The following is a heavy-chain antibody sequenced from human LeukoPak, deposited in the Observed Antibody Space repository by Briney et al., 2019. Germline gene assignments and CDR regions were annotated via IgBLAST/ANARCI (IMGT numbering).Heavy chain of an antibody. V-gene: IGHV1-2*02. Sequence: GAPVKVSCKASGYTFTGYYMHWVRQAPGQGLEWMGWINPNSGGTNYAQKFQGRVTMTRDTSISTAYMELSRLRSDDTAVYYCARDQGAVAGDFDYWGQGTLVTVSS. J-gene: IGHJ4*02. CDR3: ARDQGAVAGDFDY. CDR2: INPNSGGT. D-gene: IGHD6-19*01. CDR1: GYTFTGYY.